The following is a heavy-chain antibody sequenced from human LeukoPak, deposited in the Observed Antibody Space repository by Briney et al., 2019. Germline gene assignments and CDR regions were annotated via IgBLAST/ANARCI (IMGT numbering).Heavy chain of an antibody. D-gene: IGHD3-10*01. J-gene: IGHJ4*02. V-gene: IGHV4-59*01. CDR1: VGPMRRFY. CDR3: ARASTYYYASGSYHTAFDF. CDR2: IYYSGST. Sequence: PSETLSLTRAVSVGPMRRFYMSWVPQPPGKGLEWIGYIYYSGSTNYNTSLKSRVTISEDASKNQFSLKVSSVTAADTAVYYGARASTYYYASGSYHTAFDFWGQGTLV.